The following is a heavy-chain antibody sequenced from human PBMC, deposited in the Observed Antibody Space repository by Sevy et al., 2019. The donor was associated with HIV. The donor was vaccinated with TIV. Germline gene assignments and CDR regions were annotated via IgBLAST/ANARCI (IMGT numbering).Heavy chain of an antibody. D-gene: IGHD2-15*01. CDR1: GFTFDDYG. J-gene: IGHJ6*02. Sequence: GGSLRLSCAASGFTFDDYGMSWVRQAPGKGLEWVSGINWNGVSTGYADSVKGRFTISRDNAKNSMYLQMNSLRAEDTALYYCARQGYCSGGSCYSSYYYGMDVWGQGTTVTVSS. CDR3: ARQGYCSGGSCYSSYYYGMDV. CDR2: INWNGVST. V-gene: IGHV3-20*04.